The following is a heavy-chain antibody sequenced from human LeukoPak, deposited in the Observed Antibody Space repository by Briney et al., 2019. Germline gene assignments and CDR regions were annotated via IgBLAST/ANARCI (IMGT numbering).Heavy chain of an antibody. D-gene: IGHD2-8*02. V-gene: IGHV3-23*01. CDR3: AKSRLIYCTGGGCYGMDV. Sequence: LGGSLRLSCAASGFTFSNYGMSWVRQAPGTGLEWVAGISGSGGNTYYADSVKGRFTISRDNSKNTLYLQMNNLRAADTAIYYCAKSRLIYCTGGGCYGMDVWGQGTTVSVSS. CDR2: ISGSGGNT. CDR1: GFTFSNYG. J-gene: IGHJ6*02.